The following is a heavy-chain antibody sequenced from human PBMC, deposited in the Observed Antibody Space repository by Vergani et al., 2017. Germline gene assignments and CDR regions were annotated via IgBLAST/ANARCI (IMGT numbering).Heavy chain of an antibody. V-gene: IGHV4-39*01. CDR2: IYYSGST. Sequence: QLQLQESGPGLVKPSETLSLTCTVSGGSISSSSYYWGWIRQPPGKGLEWIGSIYYSGSTYYNPSLKSRVTISVDTSKNQFSLKLSSVTAADTAVYYCARWRGELPGADYWGQGTLVTVSS. CDR3: ARWRGELPGADY. J-gene: IGHJ4*02. D-gene: IGHD1-26*01. CDR1: GGSISSSSYY.